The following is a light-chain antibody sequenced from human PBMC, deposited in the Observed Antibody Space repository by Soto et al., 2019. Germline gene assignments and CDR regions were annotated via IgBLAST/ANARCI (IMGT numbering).Light chain of an antibody. CDR2: GAS. CDR1: QRVPSN. Sequence: EIVLTQSPGTLSLSPGERATLSCRASQRVPSNYLAWYQQKPGQAPRLLIYGASTRATGIPARFSGSGSGTEFTLTISSLQSEDFAVYYCQQYNNWPPTFGQGTKVEIK. CDR3: QQYNNWPPT. J-gene: IGKJ1*01. V-gene: IGKV3D-15*01.